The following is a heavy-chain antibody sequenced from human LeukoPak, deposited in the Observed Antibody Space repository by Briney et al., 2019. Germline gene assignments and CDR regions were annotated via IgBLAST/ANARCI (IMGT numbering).Heavy chain of an antibody. V-gene: IGHV3-11*03. CDR2: ISSSSSYT. CDR3: ARHYDILTGYAN. J-gene: IGHJ4*02. D-gene: IGHD3-9*01. Sequence: PGGSLRLSCAASGFTVSDYYMSWIRQAPGKGLEWVSYISSSSSYTNYADSVKGRFTISRDNAKNSLYLQMNSLRAEDTAVYYCARHYDILTGYANWGQGTLVTVSS. CDR1: GFTVSDYY.